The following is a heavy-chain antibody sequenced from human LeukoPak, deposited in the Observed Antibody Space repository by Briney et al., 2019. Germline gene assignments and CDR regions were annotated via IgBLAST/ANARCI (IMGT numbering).Heavy chain of an antibody. Sequence: ASVKVSCKASGYTLTTYDINWVRQAPGQGLEWMGWMNPNSGKTGYAQKFQDRITITRNTSISTAYMELSSLGSEDTAVYYCARDIGRYCSGGSCYSDYWGQGTLVTVSS. CDR3: ARDIGRYCSGGSCYSDY. V-gene: IGHV1-8*01. J-gene: IGHJ4*02. CDR2: MNPNSGKT. D-gene: IGHD2-15*01. CDR1: GYTLTTYD.